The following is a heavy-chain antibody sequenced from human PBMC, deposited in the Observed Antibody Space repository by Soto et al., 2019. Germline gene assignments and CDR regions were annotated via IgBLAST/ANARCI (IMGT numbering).Heavy chain of an antibody. CDR3: VSRGPNWGFFDS. J-gene: IGHJ4*02. V-gene: IGHV3-23*01. CDR1: GFTFNSYA. CDR2: ISSDGSKI. Sequence: EVQLLESGGGLAQPGGSLRLSCAASGFTFNSYAMCWVRQAPGKGLEWVSCISSDGSKILYADSVKGRFTISRDNSKNTLYLQMNSLRVEDTAVFYCVSRGPNWGFFDSWGQGNLVTGSS. D-gene: IGHD7-27*01.